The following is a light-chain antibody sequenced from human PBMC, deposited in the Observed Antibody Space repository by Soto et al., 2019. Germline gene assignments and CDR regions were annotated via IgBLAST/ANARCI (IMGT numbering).Light chain of an antibody. V-gene: IGKV3-11*01. CDR3: QQRSNWPALT. CDR1: QSVSSY. CDR2: DAS. J-gene: IGKJ4*01. Sequence: EILITHSPATLSVSTDERATLSCRASQSVSSYLAWYQQKPGQAPRLLIYDASNRATGIPARFSGSGSGTDFTLTISSLEPEDFAVYYCQQRSNWPALTFGGGTKVDIK.